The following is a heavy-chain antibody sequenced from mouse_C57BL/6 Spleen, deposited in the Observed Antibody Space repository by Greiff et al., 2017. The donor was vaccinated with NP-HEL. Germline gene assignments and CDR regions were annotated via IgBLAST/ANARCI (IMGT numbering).Heavy chain of an antibody. J-gene: IGHJ2*01. CDR1: GYAFTNYL. CDR3: ARSTITTDPSLNY. V-gene: IGHV1-54*01. Sequence: QVQLQQSGAELVRPGTSVKVSCKASGYAFTNYLIEWVKQRPGQGLEWIGVINPGSGGTNYNEKFKGKATLTADKSSSTAYMQLSSLTSEDSAVYFCARSTITTDPSLNYWGQGTTLTVSS. CDR2: INPGSGGT. D-gene: IGHD1-1*01.